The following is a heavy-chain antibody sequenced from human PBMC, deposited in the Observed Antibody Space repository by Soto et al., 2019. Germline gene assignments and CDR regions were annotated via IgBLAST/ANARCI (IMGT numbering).Heavy chain of an antibody. V-gene: IGHV1-69*01. CDR2: IIPFLSAT. Sequence: QVQLVQSGAEVKKPGSSVKVSCRASGGHFDRFALSWLRQAHGQGLEWMGGIIPFLSATTYAHKFQGRVTITADESANTLYLELRSLTPDDTAVYYCARGEDDYGDFGSMDVWGQGTSVTVSS. CDR1: GGHFDRFA. J-gene: IGHJ6*02. D-gene: IGHD4-17*01. CDR3: ARGEDDYGDFGSMDV.